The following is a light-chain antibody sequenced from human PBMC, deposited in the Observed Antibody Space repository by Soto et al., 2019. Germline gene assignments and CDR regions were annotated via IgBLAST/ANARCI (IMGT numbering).Light chain of an antibody. V-gene: IGKV3-11*01. CDR3: QQHANWPLT. J-gene: IGKJ4*01. CDR1: QSVGNN. CDR2: EAS. Sequence: EIVLTQSPATLSLSPGERATLSCRASQSVGNNLAWYQQKPGQAPGLLIYEASTRATGIPARFSGSGSGTDFTLTISSLEPEDFAVSYCQQHANWPLTFGGGTKVEIK.